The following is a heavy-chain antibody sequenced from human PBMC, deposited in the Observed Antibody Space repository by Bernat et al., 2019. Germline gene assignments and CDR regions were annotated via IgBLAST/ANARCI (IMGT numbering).Heavy chain of an antibody. CDR2: MHPNSGNT. D-gene: IGHD2-2*01. J-gene: IGHJ3*02. Sequence: QVQLVQSGAEVKKPGASVKVSCQASGYPFTNYDINWLRQATGQGLEWMGWMHPNSGNTGYAQKFQGRVTMSRNTSISTAYMELSSLRSEDTAVYYCARAHCSTTSCYPKDAFDIWGQGTMVTVSS. CDR3: ARAHCSTTSCYPKDAFDI. V-gene: IGHV1-8*01. CDR1: GYPFTNYD.